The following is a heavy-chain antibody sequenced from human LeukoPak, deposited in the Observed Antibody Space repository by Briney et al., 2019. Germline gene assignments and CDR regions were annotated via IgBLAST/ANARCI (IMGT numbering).Heavy chain of an antibody. V-gene: IGHV4-31*11. J-gene: IGHJ3*02. D-gene: IGHD3-22*01. CDR1: GGSFSGYY. Sequence: PSETLSLTCAVYGGSFSGYYWSWIRQHPGKGLEWIGYIYYSGSTYYNPSLKSRVTISVDTSKNQFSLKLSSVTAADTAVYYCARSPAPYYYDSSSDAFDIWGQGTMVTVSS. CDR3: ARSPAPYYYDSSSDAFDI. CDR2: IYYSGST.